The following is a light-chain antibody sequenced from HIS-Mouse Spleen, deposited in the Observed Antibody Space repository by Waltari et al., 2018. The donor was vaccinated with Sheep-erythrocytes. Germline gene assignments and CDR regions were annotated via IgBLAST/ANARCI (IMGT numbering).Light chain of an antibody. CDR1: KLGDKY. Sequence: SYELTQPPSVSVSPGQTASITCSGDKLGDKYACWYQQKPGQSPVLVIYQDSKRPSGILERFSGSNPGHTATLTISGTQAMDEADYYCQAWDSSTVVFGGGTKLTVL. V-gene: IGLV3-1*01. J-gene: IGLJ2*01. CDR2: QDS. CDR3: QAWDSSTVV.